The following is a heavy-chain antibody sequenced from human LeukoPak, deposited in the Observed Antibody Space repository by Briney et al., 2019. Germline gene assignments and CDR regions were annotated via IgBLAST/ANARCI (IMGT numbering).Heavy chain of an antibody. J-gene: IGHJ4*02. Sequence: GGSLRLSCAASGFTFSDYAMSWVRQAPGKGLEWVSAMSVSGGSTYYADSVQGRFTISRDNSKNTLCLQMNSLRVEDTAVYYCASPLDCCGASSYFEVGYWGQGTLVTVSS. CDR2: MSVSGGST. CDR1: GFTFSDYA. D-gene: IGHD2-15*01. CDR3: ASPLDCCGASSYFEVGY. V-gene: IGHV3-23*01.